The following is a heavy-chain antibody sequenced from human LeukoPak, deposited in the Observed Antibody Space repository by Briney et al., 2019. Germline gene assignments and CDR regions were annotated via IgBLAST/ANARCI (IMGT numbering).Heavy chain of an antibody. CDR3: TRVGYIDEGIDY. D-gene: IGHD5-24*01. CDR2: MKQDGCKK. Sequence: GGSLRLSCVASGFPFSSYWMTWVRQAPGKGLEWVANMKQDGCKKSYVDSVKGRFTISRDNAKNSLYLQMNSLRAEDTAIYYCTRVGYIDEGIDYWGQGTLVTVSS. CDR1: GFPFSSYW. J-gene: IGHJ4*02. V-gene: IGHV3-7*04.